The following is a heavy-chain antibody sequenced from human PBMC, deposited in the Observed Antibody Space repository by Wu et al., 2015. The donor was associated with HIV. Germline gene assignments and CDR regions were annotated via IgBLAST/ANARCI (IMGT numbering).Heavy chain of an antibody. J-gene: IGHJ4*02. D-gene: IGHD6-19*01. CDR3: ASPRSPGFSSAWPTYFDY. CDR2: INPSGGST. Sequence: QVQLVQSGAEVKKPGASVKVSCKASGYTFTSYYMHWVRQAPGQGLEWMGIINPSGGSTSYAQKFQGRVTMTRDTSTSTVYMELSSLRSEDTAVYYCASPRSPGFSSAWPTYFDYWGQGTLVTVSS. V-gene: IGHV1-46*01. CDR1: GYTFTSYY.